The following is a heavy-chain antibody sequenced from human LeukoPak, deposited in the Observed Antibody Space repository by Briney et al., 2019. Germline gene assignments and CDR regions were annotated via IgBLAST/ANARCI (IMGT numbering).Heavy chain of an antibody. D-gene: IGHD1-26*01. CDR3: ARGPGPIAGAKNPFDI. Sequence: GGSLRLSCAASGFTVSSNYMSWVRQAPGKGLEWVSVIYSGGSTYYADSVKGRFTISGDKSKNTLYLQMNSLRPEDTAFYYCARGPGPIAGAKNPFDIWGQGTMVTVSS. J-gene: IGHJ3*02. CDR2: IYSGGST. CDR1: GFTVSSNY. V-gene: IGHV3-53*05.